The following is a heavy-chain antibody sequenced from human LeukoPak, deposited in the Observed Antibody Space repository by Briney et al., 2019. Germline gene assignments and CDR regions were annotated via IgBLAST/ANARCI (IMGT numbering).Heavy chain of an antibody. CDR3: ARVRGSAWFSGYFDY. CDR1: GYIFNNYD. D-gene: IGHD6-19*01. V-gene: IGHV1-18*01. CDR2: ISAYNGNT. J-gene: IGHJ4*02. Sequence: GASVKVSCKASGYIFNNYDINWVRQAPGQGLEWMGWISAYNGNTNYAQKVQGRVTMTTDTSTSTAYMELRSLRSDDTAVYYCARVRGSAWFSGYFDYWGQGTLVTVSS.